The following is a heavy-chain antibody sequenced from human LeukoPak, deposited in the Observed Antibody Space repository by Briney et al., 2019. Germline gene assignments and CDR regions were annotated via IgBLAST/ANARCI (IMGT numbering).Heavy chain of an antibody. D-gene: IGHD3-3*01. Sequence: PGGSLRLSCAASGFTVSSNYMSWVRQAPGKGLEWVSVIHSGGSTYYADSVKGRFTISRDNSKNTLYLQMNSLRAEDTAVYYCASGFTIFGVVAHFDYWGQGTLVTVSS. V-gene: IGHV3-53*01. CDR2: IHSGGST. CDR1: GFTVSSNY. J-gene: IGHJ4*02. CDR3: ASGFTIFGVVAHFDY.